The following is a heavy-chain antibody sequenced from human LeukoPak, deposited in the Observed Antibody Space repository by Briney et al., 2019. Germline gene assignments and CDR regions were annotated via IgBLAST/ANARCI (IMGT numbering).Heavy chain of an antibody. CDR2: ISPGDSAT. CDR3: ARLVYYDSSGYYSYDACDI. CDR1: GSFFTSYW. D-gene: IGHD3-22*01. Sequence: KLGASLEISCKGSGSFFTSYWIGWVRQLPGKGLELRGIISPGDSATRYSPSFQGQVPISAAKSISTAYLQWSSLKASDTAMYYCARLVYYDSSGYYSYDACDIWGQGTMVTVSS. V-gene: IGHV5-51*01. J-gene: IGHJ3*02.